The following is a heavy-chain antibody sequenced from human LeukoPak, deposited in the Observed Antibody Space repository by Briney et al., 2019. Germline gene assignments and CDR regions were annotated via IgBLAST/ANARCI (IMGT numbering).Heavy chain of an antibody. CDR3: ARDTMVRGVTQFDH. J-gene: IGHJ4*02. V-gene: IGHV3-21*01. CDR1: GFTFSSYS. Sequence: GGSLRLSCAASGFTFSSYSMNWVRQAPGKGLEWVSSISSSSSYIYYADSVKGRFTISRDNAKNSLYLQMNSLRAEDTAVYYCARDTMVRGVTQFDHWGQGTLVTVSS. D-gene: IGHD3-10*01. CDR2: ISSSSSYI.